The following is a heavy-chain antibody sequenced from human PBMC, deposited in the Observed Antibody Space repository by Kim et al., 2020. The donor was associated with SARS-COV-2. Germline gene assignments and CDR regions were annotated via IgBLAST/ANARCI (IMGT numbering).Heavy chain of an antibody. Sequence: GGSLRLSCADSGFTFSTYAMSWVRQAPGKGLEWVSVIYTGGSKTHYIDSVKGRFSISRDNSKSTLYLEMNSLRADDTAVYYCAKAKGGPRPFFYYYGLDV. CDR1: GFTFSTYA. D-gene: IGHD3-16*01. J-gene: IGHJ6*01. CDR2: IYTGGSKT. V-gene: IGHV3-23*03. CDR3: AKAKGGPRPFFYYYGLDV.